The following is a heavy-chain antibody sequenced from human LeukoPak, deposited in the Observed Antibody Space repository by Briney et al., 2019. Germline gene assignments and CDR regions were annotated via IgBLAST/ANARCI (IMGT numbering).Heavy chain of an antibody. J-gene: IGHJ4*02. Sequence: SETLSLTCTVSGGSISSSNYYWGWIRQPPGKGLEWIGTIYHSGSTYYNPSLKSRISISVDTSKNQFSLKLRSVTAADTAVYYCARDSGYDYVWGSSMEKPYYFDYWGQGTLVTVSS. V-gene: IGHV4-39*02. D-gene: IGHD3-16*01. CDR3: ARDSGYDYVWGSSMEKPYYFDY. CDR1: GGSISSSNYY. CDR2: IYHSGST.